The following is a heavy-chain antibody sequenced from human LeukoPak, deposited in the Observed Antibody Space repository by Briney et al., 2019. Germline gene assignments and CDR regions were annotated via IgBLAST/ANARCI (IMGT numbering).Heavy chain of an antibody. CDR3: ARVRVGSGSYEKYFDY. D-gene: IGHD1-26*01. Sequence: ASVKVSCKASGGTFSSYAISWVRQAPGQGLEWMGIINPSGGSTSYAQKFQGRVTMTRDTSTNTVYMELSSLRSEDTAVYYCARVRVGSGSYEKYFDYWGQGTLVTVSS. V-gene: IGHV1-46*01. CDR1: GGTFSSYA. J-gene: IGHJ4*02. CDR2: INPSGGST.